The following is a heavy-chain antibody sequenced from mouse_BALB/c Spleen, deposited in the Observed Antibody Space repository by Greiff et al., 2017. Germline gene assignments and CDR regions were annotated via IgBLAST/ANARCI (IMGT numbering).Heavy chain of an antibody. V-gene: IGHV5-9-4*01. CDR3: ARDPIYYGYDDYAMDY. J-gene: IGHJ4*01. CDR2: ISSGGSYT. Sequence: EVKLVESGGGLVKPGGSLKLSCAASGFTFSSYAMSWVRQSPEKRLEWVAEISSGGSYTYYPDTVTGRFTISRDNAKNTLYLEMSSLRSEDTAMYYCARDPIYYGYDDYAMDYWGQGTSVTVSS. D-gene: IGHD2-2*01. CDR1: GFTFSSYA.